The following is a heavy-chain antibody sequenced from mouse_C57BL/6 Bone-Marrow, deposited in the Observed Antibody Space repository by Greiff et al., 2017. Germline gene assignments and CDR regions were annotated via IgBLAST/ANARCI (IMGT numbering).Heavy chain of an antibody. CDR2: INPNNGGT. V-gene: IGHV1-26*01. CDR3: ATVVATRGAMDY. J-gene: IGHJ4*01. Sequence: EVQLQQSGPELVKPGASVKISCKASGYTFTDYYMNWVKQSHGKSLEWIGDINPNNGGTRYTQKFKGKATLTVDKSSSTAYMEIRSLTYEDSAVDYCATVVATRGAMDYWGQGTSVPVSS. CDR1: GYTFTDYY. D-gene: IGHD1-1*01.